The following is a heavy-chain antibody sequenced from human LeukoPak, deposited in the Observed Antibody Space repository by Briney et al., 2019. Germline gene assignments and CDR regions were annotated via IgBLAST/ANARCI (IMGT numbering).Heavy chain of an antibody. J-gene: IGHJ4*02. CDR2: IIPIFGTA. CDR3: ARPPGYCSGGSCFPSDF. CDR1: GGTFSSYA. V-gene: IGHV1-69*01. Sequence: ASVKVSCKASGGTFSSYAISWVRQAPGQGLEWMGGIIPIFGTANYAQKFQGRVTITADESTSTAYMELSSLRSEDTAVYYCARPPGYCSGGSCFPSDFWGQGTLVTVSS. D-gene: IGHD2-15*01.